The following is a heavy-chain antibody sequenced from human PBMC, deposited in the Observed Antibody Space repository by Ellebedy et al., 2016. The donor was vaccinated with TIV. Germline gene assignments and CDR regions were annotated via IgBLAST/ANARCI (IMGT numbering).Heavy chain of an antibody. Sequence: GESLKISCAASGFTFSTYSMNWVRQAPGKGLEWVSYIGSRTYIVYYADSVKGRFTISRDNAKNSLYLQMNSLRDEDTAVYFCARSRGVSYWGQGTLVTVSS. CDR3: ARSRGVSY. V-gene: IGHV3-48*02. CDR2: IGSRTYIV. D-gene: IGHD2-8*01. CDR1: GFTFSTYS. J-gene: IGHJ4*02.